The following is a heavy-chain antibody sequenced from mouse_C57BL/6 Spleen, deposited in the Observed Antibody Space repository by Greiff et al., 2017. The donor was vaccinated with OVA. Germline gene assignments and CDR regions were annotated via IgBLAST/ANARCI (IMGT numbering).Heavy chain of an antibody. CDR1: GYTFTDYE. CDR2: IDPETGGT. V-gene: IGHV1-15*01. Sequence: QVQLQQSGAELVRPGASVTLSCKASGYTFTDYEMHWVKQTPVHGLEWIGAIDPETGGTAYNQKFKGKAILTADKSSSTAYMELRSLTSEDSAVYYCTGLRRYYYAMDYWGQGTSVTVSS. J-gene: IGHJ4*01. CDR3: TGLRRYYYAMDY. D-gene: IGHD2-2*01.